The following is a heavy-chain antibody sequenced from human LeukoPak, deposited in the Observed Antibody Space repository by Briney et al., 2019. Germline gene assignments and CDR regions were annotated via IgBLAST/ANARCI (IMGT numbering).Heavy chain of an antibody. CDR3: ARGGLGGMTTVVLDAFDI. CDR1: GYTFSNYG. J-gene: IGHJ3*02. V-gene: IGHV1-18*01. Sequence: ASLKISSEASGYTFSNYGISSRRQAPGQQLEWMGWISPYNGNTNYAQKLQGRVTMTTDTSTNTADMDLRSLRSDDTAVYYCARGGLGGMTTVVLDAFDIWGQGTMVTVSS. CDR2: ISPYNGNT. D-gene: IGHD4-23*01.